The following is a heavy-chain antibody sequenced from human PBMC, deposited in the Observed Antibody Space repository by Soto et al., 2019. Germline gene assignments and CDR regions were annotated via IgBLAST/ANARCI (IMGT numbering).Heavy chain of an antibody. CDR3: ARNIVVVTVLDY. Sequence: GASVKVSCKASGYTFTSYAMHWVRQAPGQRLEWMGWINAGNGNTKYSQKFQGRVTITRDTSASTAYMELSSLRSEDTAVYYCARNIVVVTVLDYWSRGTLVTVSS. V-gene: IGHV1-3*01. CDR1: GYTFTSYA. D-gene: IGHD2-21*02. CDR2: INAGNGNT. J-gene: IGHJ4*02.